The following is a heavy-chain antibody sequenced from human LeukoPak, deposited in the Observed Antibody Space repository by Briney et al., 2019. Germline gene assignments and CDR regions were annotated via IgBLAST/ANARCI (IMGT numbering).Heavy chain of an antibody. CDR2: FHYSGST. CDR3: ARTAARYYMDV. D-gene: IGHD6-6*01. Sequence: SDTLSLTCTVSGGSISSYYWSWIRQPPGKGLEWIVYFHYSGSTNYNPSLKSRVTISVDTSKNQFSLKLSSVTAADTAVYYCARTAARYYMDVWGKGTTVTVSS. J-gene: IGHJ6*03. CDR1: GGSISSYY. V-gene: IGHV4-59*07.